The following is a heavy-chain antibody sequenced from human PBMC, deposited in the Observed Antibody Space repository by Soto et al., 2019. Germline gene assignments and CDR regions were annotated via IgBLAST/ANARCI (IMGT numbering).Heavy chain of an antibody. D-gene: IGHD3-16*01. CDR3: ARDNVPIRAVPYYFDY. CDR2: ISAYNGNT. CDR1: GYTFTSYG. J-gene: IGHJ4*02. V-gene: IGHV1-18*04. Sequence: ASVKVSCKASGYTFTSYGISWVRQAPGQGLEWMGWISAYNGNTNYAQKLRGRVTMTTDTSTSTAYMELRSLRSDDTAVYYCARDNVPIRAVPYYFDYWGQGTLVTVPS.